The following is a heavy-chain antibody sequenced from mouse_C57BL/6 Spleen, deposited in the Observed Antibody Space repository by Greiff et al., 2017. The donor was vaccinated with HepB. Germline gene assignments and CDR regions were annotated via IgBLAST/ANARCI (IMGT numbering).Heavy chain of an antibody. V-gene: IGHV1-55*01. CDR3: AREEVMIDYGLDY. J-gene: IGHJ2*01. Sequence: QVQLKQPGAELVKPGASVKMSCKASGYTFTSYWITWVKQRPGQGLEWIGDIYPGSGSTNYNEKFKSKATLTVDTSSSTAYMQLSSLTSEDSAVYDCAREEVMIDYGLDYWGQGTTLTVSS. CDR1: GYTFTSYW. CDR2: IYPGSGST. D-gene: IGHD2-4*01.